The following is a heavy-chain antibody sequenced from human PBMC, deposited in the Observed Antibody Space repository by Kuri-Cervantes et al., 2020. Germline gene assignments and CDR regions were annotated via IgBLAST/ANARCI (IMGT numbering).Heavy chain of an antibody. Sequence: ASVKVSCKASGYTFTSYAMNWVRQAPGQGLEWMGWINTNTGNPTYAQGSTGRFVFSLDTSVNTAYLQISSLKAEDTAVYYCARDTDYGDYASFLVFDYWGQGTLVTVSS. CDR2: INTNTGNP. J-gene: IGHJ4*02. CDR3: ARDTDYGDYASFLVFDY. D-gene: IGHD4-17*01. V-gene: IGHV7-4-1*02. CDR1: GYTFTSYA.